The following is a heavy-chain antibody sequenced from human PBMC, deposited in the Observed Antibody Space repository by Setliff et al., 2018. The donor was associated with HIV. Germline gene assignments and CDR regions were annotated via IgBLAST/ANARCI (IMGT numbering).Heavy chain of an antibody. CDR3: ARARAYDTLTGYWPLDY. D-gene: IGHD3-9*01. CDR1: GASISDTIW. V-gene: IGHV4-4*02. CDR2: MYHSGTT. Sequence: LSLTCAVSGASISDTIWWSWVRQSPGKGLEWIGEMYHSGTTHYNPSLKSRVTLSLDKSRNQISLKVTSVAEDTALYYCARARAYDTLTGYWPLDYWGQGTLVTVSS. J-gene: IGHJ4*02.